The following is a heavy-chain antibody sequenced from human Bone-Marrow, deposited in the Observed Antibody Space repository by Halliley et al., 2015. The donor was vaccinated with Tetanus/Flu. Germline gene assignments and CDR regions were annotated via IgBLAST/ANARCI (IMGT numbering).Heavy chain of an antibody. V-gene: IGHV3-66*01. Sequence: LIYSGGSTHYADSVKGRFFISRDNSKNPFHLQMNNLTPEDTAVYYCARDRPVFGTAKYAMGAWGPGATVTVS. CDR2: IYSGGST. J-gene: IGHJ6*02. CDR3: ARDRPVFGTAKYAMGA. D-gene: IGHD3-3*01.